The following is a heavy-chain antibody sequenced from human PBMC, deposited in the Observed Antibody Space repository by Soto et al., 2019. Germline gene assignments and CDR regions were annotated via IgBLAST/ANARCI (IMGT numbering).Heavy chain of an antibody. Sequence: GASVKVSCKASGYTFTTSSMHWLRQAPGQSLEWMGWINPNSGGTNYAQKFQGWVTMTRDTSISTAYMELSSLRSEDTAVYYCARESVGDSSGSSAFDIWGQGTMVTVSS. J-gene: IGHJ3*02. D-gene: IGHD6-25*01. CDR1: GYTFTTSS. CDR2: INPNSGGT. V-gene: IGHV1-2*04. CDR3: ARESVGDSSGSSAFDI.